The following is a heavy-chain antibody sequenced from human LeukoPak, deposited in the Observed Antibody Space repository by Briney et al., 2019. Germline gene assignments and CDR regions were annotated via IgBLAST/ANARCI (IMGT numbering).Heavy chain of an antibody. Sequence: SETLSLTCTVSGGSISNYYWSWIRQSPVKGLEWIGFIYYSGSTNYNPSLKSRVTISVDTSKNQFSLKLSSVIAADTAVYYCARARRWNAAVEGWWFDPWGQGTLVTVSS. CDR3: ARARRWNAAVEGWWFDP. CDR1: GGSISNYY. CDR2: IYYSGST. J-gene: IGHJ5*02. D-gene: IGHD1-1*01. V-gene: IGHV4-59*01.